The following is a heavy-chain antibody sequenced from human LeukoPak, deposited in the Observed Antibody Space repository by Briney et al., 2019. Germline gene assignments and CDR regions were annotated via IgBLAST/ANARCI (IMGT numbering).Heavy chain of an antibody. D-gene: IGHD4-23*01. CDR3: ARATVVTILDY. J-gene: IGHJ4*02. CDR2: IIPNGGGT. CDR1: GYTFTGYY. V-gene: IGHV1-2*02. Sequence: ASVKVSCKASGYTFTGYYMHWVRQAPGQGLEWMGWIIPNGGGTNYAQKFQGRVTMTTDTSISTAYMELSRLRSDDTAVYYCARATVVTILDYWGQGTLVTVSS.